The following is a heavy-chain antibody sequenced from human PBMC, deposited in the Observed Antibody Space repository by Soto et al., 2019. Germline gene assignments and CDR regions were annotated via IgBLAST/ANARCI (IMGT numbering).Heavy chain of an antibody. V-gene: IGHV3-48*01. J-gene: IGHJ6*03. CDR1: GFTFSSYS. Sequence: GGSLRLSCAASGFTFSSYSMNWVRQAPGKGLEWVSYISSSSSTIYYADSVKGRFTISRDNAKNSLYLQMNSLRAEDTAVYYCARDAPLMEWFPYYYMDVWGKGTTVTVSS. CDR3: ARDAPLMEWFPYYYMDV. D-gene: IGHD3-3*01. CDR2: ISSSSSTI.